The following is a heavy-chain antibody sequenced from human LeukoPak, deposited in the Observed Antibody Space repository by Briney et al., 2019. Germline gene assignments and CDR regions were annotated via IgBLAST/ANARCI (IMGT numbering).Heavy chain of an antibody. CDR2: ISAYNGNT. Sequence: ASVKVSCKASGYTFTSYGISWVRQAPGQGLEWMGWISAYNGNTNYAQKLQGRVTMTTDTSTSTAYMELRSLRSDDTAVYYCARWSMVRGVLIAAFDIWGQGTMVTVSS. V-gene: IGHV1-18*01. CDR3: ARWSMVRGVLIAAFDI. CDR1: GYTFTSYG. D-gene: IGHD3-10*01. J-gene: IGHJ3*02.